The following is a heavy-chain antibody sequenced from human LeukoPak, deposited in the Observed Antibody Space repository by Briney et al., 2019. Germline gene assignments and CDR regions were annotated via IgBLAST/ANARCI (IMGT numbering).Heavy chain of an antibody. CDR3: ARASYGSASP. V-gene: IGHV3-30-3*01. Sequence: GGSLRLSCAASGFTFSSDAIHWVRQAPGKGLEWVAVISYDGSNKYYADSVKGRFTISRDNSKNTLYLQMNSLRAEDTAVYYCARASYGSASPWGQGTLVTVSS. D-gene: IGHD3-10*01. J-gene: IGHJ5*02. CDR1: GFTFSSDA. CDR2: ISYDGSNK.